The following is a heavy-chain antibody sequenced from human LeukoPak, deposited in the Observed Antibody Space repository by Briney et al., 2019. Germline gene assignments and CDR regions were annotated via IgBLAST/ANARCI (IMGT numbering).Heavy chain of an antibody. D-gene: IGHD3-10*01. CDR3: AKVGYYYGSENYPFY. V-gene: IGHV3-23*01. CDR2: ISGGGGTT. J-gene: IGHJ4*02. Sequence: HSGGSLRLSCAASGFTFSSSAMSWVRQAPGKGLEWVSIISGGGGTTYYADSVKGRFTTSRDNSGNTVYLQMNSLRAEDTAIYYCAKVGYYYGSENYPFYWGQGTLVTVSS. CDR1: GFTFSSSA.